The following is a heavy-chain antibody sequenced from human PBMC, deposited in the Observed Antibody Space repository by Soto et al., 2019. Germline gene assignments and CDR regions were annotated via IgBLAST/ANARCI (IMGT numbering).Heavy chain of an antibody. Sequence: PSETLSLTCTVSGGSISSYYWSWIRQPPGKGLEWIGYIYYSGSTNYNPSLKSRVTISVDTSKNQFSLKLSSVTAADTAVYYCARISEDGSGSSCFDYWGQGTLVTVSS. CDR1: GGSISSYY. J-gene: IGHJ4*02. D-gene: IGHD3-10*01. V-gene: IGHV4-59*01. CDR2: IYYSGST. CDR3: ARISEDGSGSSCFDY.